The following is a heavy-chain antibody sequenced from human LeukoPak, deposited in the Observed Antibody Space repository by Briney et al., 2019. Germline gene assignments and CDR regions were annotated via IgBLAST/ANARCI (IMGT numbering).Heavy chain of an antibody. CDR1: GFTFSSYA. CDR3: AKVQPEPIKTAGFGTHMDV. D-gene: IGHD3-10*01. V-gene: IGHV3-23*01. Sequence: PGGSLRLSCAASGFTFSSYAMSWVRQAPGKGLEWDSAVSGSGGSTYYADSVKGRFTISRDNSKNTLYLQMNSLRAEDTAVYYCAKVQPEPIKTAGFGTHMDVWGQGTTVTVSS. J-gene: IGHJ6*02. CDR2: VSGSGGST.